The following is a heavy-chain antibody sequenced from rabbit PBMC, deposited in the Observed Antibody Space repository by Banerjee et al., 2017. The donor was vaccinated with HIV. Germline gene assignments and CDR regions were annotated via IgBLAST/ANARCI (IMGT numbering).Heavy chain of an antibody. D-gene: IGHD1-1*01. CDR3: ARDDASKSGYYDL. CDR1: GFSFSSSYW. J-gene: IGHJ4*01. CDR2: IWHGKGIT. V-gene: IGHV1S45*01. Sequence: EESGGDLVKPEGSLTLTCTASGFSFSSSYWICWVRQAPGKGLEWIGIIWHGKGITYYASWVNGRFTISSDNAQNTVDLQMNSLTAADTATYFCARDDASKSGYYDLWGQGTLVTVS.